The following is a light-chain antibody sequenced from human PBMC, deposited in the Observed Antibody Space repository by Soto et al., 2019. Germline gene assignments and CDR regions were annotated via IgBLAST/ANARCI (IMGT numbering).Light chain of an antibody. J-gene: IGLJ1*01. V-gene: IGLV2-14*01. CDR3: SSYTSSSTLGV. CDR1: SSDVGGYNY. CDR2: EVN. Sequence: QSALTQPASVSGSPGQSITISCTGTSSDVGGYNYVSWYQQHPGKAPKLMIYEVNNRPSGVSNRFSGSKSGSTASLTISVLQAEDEADYYCSSYTSSSTLGVFGTGTKLTVL.